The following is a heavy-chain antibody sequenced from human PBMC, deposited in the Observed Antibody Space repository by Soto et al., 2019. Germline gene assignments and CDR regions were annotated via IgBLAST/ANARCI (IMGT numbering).Heavy chain of an antibody. J-gene: IGHJ4*02. V-gene: IGHV2-5*02. Sequence: QITLKESGPTLVKPTQTLTLTCTFSGFSLNTSGVGVGWIRQPPGTALEWLALIYWDDDKRYSPSLKSRLTLTKYTSKIQVVLTMTNMDPVDTGTYSGEHRPYGDYPTDYWGQRTMDIVSS. CDR1: GFSLNTSGVG. D-gene: IGHD4-17*01. CDR3: EHRPYGDYPTDY. CDR2: IYWDDDK.